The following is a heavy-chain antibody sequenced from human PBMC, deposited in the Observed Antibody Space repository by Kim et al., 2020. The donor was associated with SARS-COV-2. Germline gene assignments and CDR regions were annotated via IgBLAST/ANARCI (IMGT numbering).Heavy chain of an antibody. V-gene: IGHV1-24*01. CDR3: SSYGDYAYYFDY. Sequence: ASVKVSCKVSGYTLTELSMHWVRQAPGKGREWMGGFDPEDGETIYAQKFQGRVTMTEDTSTDTAYMELSSLRSEDTAVYYCSSYGDYAYYFDYWGQGTLVTVSS. CDR2: FDPEDGET. J-gene: IGHJ4*02. CDR1: GYTLTELS. D-gene: IGHD4-17*01.